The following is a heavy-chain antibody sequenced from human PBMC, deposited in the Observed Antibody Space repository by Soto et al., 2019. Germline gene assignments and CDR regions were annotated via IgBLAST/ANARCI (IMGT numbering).Heavy chain of an antibody. CDR1: GFTFSDYW. CDR3: ASSMGRGGNDY. CDR2: IKTDGSEK. V-gene: IGHV3-7*05. D-gene: IGHD3-10*01. J-gene: IGHJ4*02. Sequence: EVQLVESGGGLVQPGGSLRLSCAASGFTFSDYWMSWVRQAPGKGLECVANIKTDGSEKYYVDPVKGRFTIYRDNAKNSLYLQMNSLRAEDTAVYYCASSMGRGGNDYWGQGTLVAVSS.